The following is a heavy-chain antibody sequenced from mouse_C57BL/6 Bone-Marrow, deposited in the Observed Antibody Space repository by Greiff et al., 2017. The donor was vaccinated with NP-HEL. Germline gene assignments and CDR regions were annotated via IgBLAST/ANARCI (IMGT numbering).Heavy chain of an antibody. Sequence: DVMLVESGGGLVQPGGSMKLSCAASGFTFSDAWMDWVRQSPEKGLEWVAEIRNKANNHATYYAESVKGRFTISRDDSKSSVYLQMNSLRAEDTGIYYCTRRDDYDVRFAYWGQGTLVTVSA. J-gene: IGHJ3*01. CDR1: GFTFSDAW. V-gene: IGHV6-6*01. CDR3: TRRDDYDVRFAY. D-gene: IGHD2-4*01. CDR2: IRNKANNHAT.